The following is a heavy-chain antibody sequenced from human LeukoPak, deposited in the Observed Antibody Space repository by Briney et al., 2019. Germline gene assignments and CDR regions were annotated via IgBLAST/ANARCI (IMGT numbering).Heavy chain of an antibody. J-gene: IGHJ4*02. Sequence: GGSLRLSCAASGLPFSNYGMSWVRQAPGKGLEWVANIKQDGSEKYYVDSVKGRFTISRDNAKNSLYLQMNSLRAEDTAVYYCARDRADYGDFSYAYWGQGTLVTVSS. V-gene: IGHV3-7*01. CDR1: GLPFSNYG. CDR2: IKQDGSEK. D-gene: IGHD4-17*01. CDR3: ARDRADYGDFSYAY.